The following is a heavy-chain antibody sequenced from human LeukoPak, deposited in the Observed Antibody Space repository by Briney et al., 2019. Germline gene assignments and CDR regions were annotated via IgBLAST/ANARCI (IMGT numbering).Heavy chain of an antibody. CDR1: SSYG. V-gene: IGHV4-39*01. Sequence: SSYGMSWVRQPPGKGLEWIGSVYDSGSTYYNPSIKSRGTMSVDTSKNQFSLKLSSVTAADTAIYYCVARLGYCSGTSCYEFDPWGQGTLVTVSS. CDR3: VARLGYCSGTSCYEFDP. D-gene: IGHD2-2*01. CDR2: VYDSGST. J-gene: IGHJ5*02.